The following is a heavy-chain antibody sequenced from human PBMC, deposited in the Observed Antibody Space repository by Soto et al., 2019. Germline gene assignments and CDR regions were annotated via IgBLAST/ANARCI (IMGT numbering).Heavy chain of an antibody. CDR1: GYTFTSYA. V-gene: IGHV1-18*01. Sequence: QVQLVQSGAEVKKPGASVKVSCKASGYTFTSYAITWVRQAPGQGLEWMGWISAYSGNTNYAQKFQGRATMTTDTFTSIAYVELRSLSSDDTAVYYCARDSPASDYWGQGTLVTVSS. CDR3: ARDSPASDY. CDR2: ISAYSGNT. J-gene: IGHJ4*02.